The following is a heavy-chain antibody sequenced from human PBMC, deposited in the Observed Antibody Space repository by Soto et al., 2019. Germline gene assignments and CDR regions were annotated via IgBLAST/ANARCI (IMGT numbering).Heavy chain of an antibody. CDR2: IIPIFGTA. V-gene: IGHV1-69*01. CDR1: GGTFSSYA. Sequence: QVQLVQSGAEVKKPGSSVKVSCKASGGTFSSYAISWVRQAPGQGLEWMGGIIPIFGTANYAQKFQGRVTITAEESTSPACWALSSLGSEDTAVYYWGGGGPGGANYYDSSGYYYHYFDYWGQGTLVTVSS. D-gene: IGHD3-22*01. J-gene: IGHJ4*02. CDR3: GGGGPGGANYYDSSGYYYHYFDY.